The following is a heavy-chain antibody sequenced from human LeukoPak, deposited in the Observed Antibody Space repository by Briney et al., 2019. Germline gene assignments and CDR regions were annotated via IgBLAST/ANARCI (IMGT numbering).Heavy chain of an antibody. D-gene: IGHD3-10*01. J-gene: IGHJ4*02. V-gene: IGHV1-58*02. CDR1: GFTFTSST. CDR2: IVVGSGNT. Sequence: SVKVSCKASGFTFTSSTIQWVRQARGQRLEWIGWIVVGSGNTNYAQKFQERVIITRDMSTTTVYMELSSLRSEDTAVYYCAGAPWFGELTLDYWGQGTLVTVSS. CDR3: AGAPWFGELTLDY.